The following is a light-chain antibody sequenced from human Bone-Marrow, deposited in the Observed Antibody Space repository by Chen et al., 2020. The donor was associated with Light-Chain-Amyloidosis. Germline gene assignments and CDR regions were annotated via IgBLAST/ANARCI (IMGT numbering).Light chain of an antibody. V-gene: IGLV2-14*01. CDR2: EVT. CDR3: NSYRSDCALGG. Sequence: QSALTQPASVSGSPGQSITISCIGTSSDIGVNNYVSWYRQPPGNAPKLLLYEVTNRPSGVSHRLAGSKSGDTASLTSTALEAEDDAVYHCNSYRSDCALGGIGGGTKLTV. J-gene: IGLJ2*01. CDR1: SSDIGVNNY.